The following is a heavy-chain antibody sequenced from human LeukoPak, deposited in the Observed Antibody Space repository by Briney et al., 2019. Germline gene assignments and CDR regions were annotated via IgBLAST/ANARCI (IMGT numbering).Heavy chain of an antibody. J-gene: IGHJ6*03. D-gene: IGHD2-8*01. Sequence: SVKVSCKPPGGTFINHAISWVRQAPGQGLEWTGGITPIFGTPKYAQKFQGRLTISTDESTSTAYMELSSLTSEDTAVYYCVSTKYYYYYYMDVWGKGTTVTVSS. CDR2: ITPIFGTP. V-gene: IGHV1-69*05. CDR1: GGTFINHA. CDR3: VSTKYYYYYYMDV.